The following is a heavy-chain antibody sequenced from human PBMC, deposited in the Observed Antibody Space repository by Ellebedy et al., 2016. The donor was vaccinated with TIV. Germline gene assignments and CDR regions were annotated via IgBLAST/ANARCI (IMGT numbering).Heavy chain of an antibody. J-gene: IGHJ4*02. V-gene: IGHV3-11*04. Sequence: PGGSLRLSCAASGVTFSEDYMSWIRQAPGKGLEWVSYISSSGSTIYYADSVKGRFTISRDNSKNTLYLQMNRLRAEDTAVYYWARGNSGYDTVYLDYWGQGTLVTVSS. CDR2: ISSSGSTI. D-gene: IGHD5-12*01. CDR3: ARGNSGYDTVYLDY. CDR1: GVTFSEDY.